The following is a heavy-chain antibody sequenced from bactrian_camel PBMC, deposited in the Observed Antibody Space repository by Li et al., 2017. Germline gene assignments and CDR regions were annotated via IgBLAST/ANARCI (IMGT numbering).Heavy chain of an antibody. J-gene: IGHJ6*01. Sequence: HVQLVESGGGSVQAGGSLTLSCEPSFFILDDVEMAWYRQTPGNECELVASITGDGGTYYTDAVKGRFTISHDAAKNSIDLQMNSLKPDDTAVYYCAADRGYGLGCDDGSGYWGQGTQVTVS. D-gene: IGHD3*01. V-gene: IGHV3S53*01. CDR2: ITGDGGT. CDR3: AADRGYGLGCDDGSGY. CDR1: FFILDDVE.